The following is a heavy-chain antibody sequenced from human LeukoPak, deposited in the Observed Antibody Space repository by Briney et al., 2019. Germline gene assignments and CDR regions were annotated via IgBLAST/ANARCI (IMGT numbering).Heavy chain of an antibody. D-gene: IGHD3-3*01. CDR3: TTIQYYDFWSGYYKWVDY. V-gene: IGHV3-15*01. CDR1: GFTFSSYA. J-gene: IGHJ4*02. Sequence: GGSLRLSCAASGFTFSSYAMSWVRQAPGKGLEWVGRIKSKTDGGTTDYAAPVKGRFTISRDDSKNTLYLQMNSLKTEDTAVYYCTTIQYYDFWSGYYKWVDYWGQGTLVTVSS. CDR2: IKSKTDGGTT.